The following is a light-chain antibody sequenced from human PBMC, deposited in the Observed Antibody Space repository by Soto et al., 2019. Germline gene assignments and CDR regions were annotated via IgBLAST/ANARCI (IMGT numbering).Light chain of an antibody. CDR3: QKYYSNSFT. V-gene: IGKV4-1*01. Sequence: DIVMTQSPDSLAVSLGERATINCKSGQSVLHSSNNKNYLAWYQQKPGQPPKLLIYWASTRESGVPDRFSASGSGTDFTLSISSLQDEDVVIYYYQKYYSNSFTLGTGTKVDIK. J-gene: IGKJ3*01. CDR2: WAS. CDR1: QSVLHSSNNKNY.